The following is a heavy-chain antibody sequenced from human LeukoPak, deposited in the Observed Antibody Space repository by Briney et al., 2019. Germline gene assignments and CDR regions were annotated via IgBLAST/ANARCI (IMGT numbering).Heavy chain of an antibody. J-gene: IGHJ4*02. CDR3: ARDREGGYSSSSAYFDY. CDR1: GGSISSGSYY. D-gene: IGHD6-6*01. Sequence: SQTLSLTCTVSGGSISSGSYYWSWIRQPAGKGLEWIGRIYTSGSTNYNPSLKSRVTISVDTSKNQFSLKLSSVTAADTAVYYCARDREGGYSSSSAYFDYWGQGTLVTVSS. CDR2: IYTSGST. V-gene: IGHV4-61*02.